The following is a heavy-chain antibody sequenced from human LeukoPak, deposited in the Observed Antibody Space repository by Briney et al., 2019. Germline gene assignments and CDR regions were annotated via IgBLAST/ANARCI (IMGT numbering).Heavy chain of an antibody. CDR2: IYYSGST. V-gene: IGHV4-59*01. CDR1: GGSISSYY. D-gene: IGHD6-19*01. J-gene: IGHJ4*02. Sequence: VKPSETLSLTCTVSGGSISSYYWCWIRQPPGKGLEWIGYIYYSGSTNYNPSLKSRVTISVDTSKNQFSLKLSSVTAADTAVYYCAREGRAVATFDYWGQGTLVTVSS. CDR3: AREGRAVATFDY.